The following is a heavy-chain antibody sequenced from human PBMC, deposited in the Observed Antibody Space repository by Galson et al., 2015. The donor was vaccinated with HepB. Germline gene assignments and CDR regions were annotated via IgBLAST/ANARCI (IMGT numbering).Heavy chain of an antibody. CDR1: GYSLTEIS. Sequence: SVKVSCKVSGYSLTEISMHWMRQAPGKGLEWMGGFDPEERETIYSQEFQGRVTMTEDVSADTAYMELSSLTSEDTAVYYCARDGLYGMDVWGQGITVTVSS. CDR3: ARDGLYGMDV. CDR2: FDPEERET. J-gene: IGHJ6*02. V-gene: IGHV1-24*01.